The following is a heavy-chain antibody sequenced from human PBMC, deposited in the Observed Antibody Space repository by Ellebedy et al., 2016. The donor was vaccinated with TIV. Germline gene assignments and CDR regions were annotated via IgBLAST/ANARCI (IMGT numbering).Heavy chain of an antibody. Sequence: GESLNISCAASGFTFSAYGMHWVRQAPGKGLEWVTYIRYDGSNKYYADSVKGRFTISRDNSKNTLFLEMNSLRAEDTAIYYCAGLWFGDSPRDNSDYWGRGTLVTVSS. CDR1: GFTFSAYG. V-gene: IGHV3-30*02. CDR3: AGLWFGDSPRDNSDY. CDR2: IRYDGSNK. D-gene: IGHD3-10*01. J-gene: IGHJ4*02.